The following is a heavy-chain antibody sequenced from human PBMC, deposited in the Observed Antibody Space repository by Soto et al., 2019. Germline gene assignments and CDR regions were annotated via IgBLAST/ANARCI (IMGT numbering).Heavy chain of an antibody. Sequence: GGSLRLSCAASGFTFSSYGMHWVRQAPGKGLEWVAVIWYDGSNKYYADSVKGRFTISRDNSKNTLYLQMNSLRAEDTAVYYCARDPDLTPGYYMDVWGKGTTVTVSS. V-gene: IGHV3-33*01. CDR2: IWYDGSNK. D-gene: IGHD3-10*01. J-gene: IGHJ6*03. CDR3: ARDPDLTPGYYMDV. CDR1: GFTFSSYG.